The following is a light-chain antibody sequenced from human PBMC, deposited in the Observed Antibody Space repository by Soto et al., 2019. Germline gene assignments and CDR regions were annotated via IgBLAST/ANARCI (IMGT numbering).Light chain of an antibody. J-gene: IGKJ1*01. CDR2: RGS. CDR3: QDYGTSAPWT. Sequence: EVVLTQSPGTLSLSPAERATLSCRASQNIRGNELACYQQTPGQAPRLLIYRGSSRATGIPDRFNRRGSGTDFTLTTSRPEPEDFAVYYCQDYGTSAPWTFGHGTKVEIK. V-gene: IGKV3-20*01. CDR1: QNIRGNE.